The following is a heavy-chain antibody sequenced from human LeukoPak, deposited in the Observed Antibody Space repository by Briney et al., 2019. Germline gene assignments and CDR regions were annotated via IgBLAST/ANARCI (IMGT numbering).Heavy chain of an antibody. V-gene: IGHV3-23*01. D-gene: IGHD3-3*01. CDR3: ARQGTYYDFWSGTAWFDP. CDR2: ITTSIGNT. Sequence: GGSLRLSCAASGFTFSSYTMTWVRQAPGKGLEWVAGITTSIGNTFYSESVMGRFIVSRDNSKNTLYLQMNSLRAEDTAVYYCARQGTYYDFWSGTAWFDPWGQGTLVTVSS. J-gene: IGHJ5*02. CDR1: GFTFSSYT.